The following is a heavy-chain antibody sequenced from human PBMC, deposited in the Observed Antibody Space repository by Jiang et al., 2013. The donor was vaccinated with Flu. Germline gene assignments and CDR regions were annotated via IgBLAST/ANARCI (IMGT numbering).Heavy chain of an antibody. CDR3: ARQWVYYDFWSGSYYFDY. D-gene: IGHD3-3*01. V-gene: IGHV4-39*01. Sequence: GSISSSSYYWGWIRQPPGKGLEWIGSIYYSGSTYYNPSLKSRVTISVDTSKNQFSLKLSSVTAADTAVYYCARQWVYYDFWSGSYYFDYWGQGTLVTVSS. J-gene: IGHJ4*02. CDR1: GSISSSSYY. CDR2: IYYSGST.